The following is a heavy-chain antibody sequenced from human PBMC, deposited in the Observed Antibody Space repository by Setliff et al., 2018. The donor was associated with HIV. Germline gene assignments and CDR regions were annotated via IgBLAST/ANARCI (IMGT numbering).Heavy chain of an antibody. CDR2: IYYSGSP. CDR3: ARDTISMVRGVMGRYFDL. V-gene: IGHV4-59*12. D-gene: IGHD3-10*01. Sequence: SETLSLTCTVSGGSISSYYWSWIRQPPGKGLEWIGYIYYSGSPTYTPSLKSRVTISVDTSKNQFSLKLSSVTAADTAVYYCARDTISMVRGVMGRYFDLWGRGTLVTVSS. CDR1: GGSISSYY. J-gene: IGHJ2*01.